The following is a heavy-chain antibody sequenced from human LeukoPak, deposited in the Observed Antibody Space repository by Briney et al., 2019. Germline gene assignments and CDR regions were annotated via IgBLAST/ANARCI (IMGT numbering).Heavy chain of an antibody. V-gene: IGHV1-2*04. D-gene: IGHD6-13*01. CDR2: INPNSGGT. Sequence: ASVKVSCKASGYTFTGYYIHWVRQAPGQGLEWMGWINPNSGGTKYAQKFQGWVTMTSDTSISTAYMELSRLRSDDTAVYYCARDGQPSYYYYGMDVWGQGTTVTVSS. CDR3: ARDGQPSYYYYGMDV. CDR1: GYTFTGYY. J-gene: IGHJ6*02.